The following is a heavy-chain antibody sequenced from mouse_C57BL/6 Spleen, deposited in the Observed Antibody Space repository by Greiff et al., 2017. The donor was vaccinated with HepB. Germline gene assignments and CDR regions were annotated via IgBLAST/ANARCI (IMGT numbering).Heavy chain of an antibody. CDR1: GYSITSGYY. V-gene: IGHV3-6*01. Sequence: VQLQQSGPGLVKPSQSLSLTCSVTGYSITSGYYWNWIRQFPGNKLEWMGYISYDGSNNYNPSLKNRISITRDTSKNQFFLKLNSVTTEDTATYYCARVDYDWAMDYWGQGTSVTVSS. CDR3: ARVDYDWAMDY. CDR2: ISYDGSN. D-gene: IGHD2-4*01. J-gene: IGHJ4*01.